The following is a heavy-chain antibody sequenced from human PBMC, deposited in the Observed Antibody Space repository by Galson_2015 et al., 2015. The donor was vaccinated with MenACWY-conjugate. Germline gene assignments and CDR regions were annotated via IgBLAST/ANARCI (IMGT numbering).Heavy chain of an antibody. CDR3: ARAQHSYWYFDL. Sequence: SLRLSCAASGFPFNTYTINWVRQAPGKGLEWVSSIDSSSDYIFYADSVKGRFTISRDNARNSLYLQMNSLRAEDTAVYHCARAQHSYWYFDLWGRGTLVTVSS. CDR2: IDSSSDYI. D-gene: IGHD6-13*01. CDR1: GFPFNTYT. J-gene: IGHJ2*01. V-gene: IGHV3-21*01.